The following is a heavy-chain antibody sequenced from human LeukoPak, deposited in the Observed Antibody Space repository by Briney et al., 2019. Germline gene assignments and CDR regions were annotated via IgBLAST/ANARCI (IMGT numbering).Heavy chain of an antibody. CDR1: GFSVSKTY. J-gene: IGHJ3*02. CDR2: IYSGGTT. Sequence: GGSLRLSCAASGFSVSKTYMCWVRQAPGKGLDWVSVIYSGGTTYYADSVKGRFTISRDNSKNTLHLHMNTLRAEDTAVYYCARGESRAFDIWGQGTLVTVSS. V-gene: IGHV3-66*01. CDR3: ARGESRAFDI.